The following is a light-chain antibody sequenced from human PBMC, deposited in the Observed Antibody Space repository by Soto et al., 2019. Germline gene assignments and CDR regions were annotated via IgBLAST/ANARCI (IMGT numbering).Light chain of an antibody. CDR3: GAWDSSLSVVL. J-gene: IGLJ2*01. V-gene: IGLV1-51*01. Sequence: QSVLTQPPSVSAAPGERVTISCSGTSPNVGSHYVSWYQQFPRTAPKLLIYDDHKRPSGIPDRFSGSKSGTSATLDITGLQTGDEADYYCGAWDSSLSVVLFGGGTKLTVL. CDR1: SPNVGSHY. CDR2: DDH.